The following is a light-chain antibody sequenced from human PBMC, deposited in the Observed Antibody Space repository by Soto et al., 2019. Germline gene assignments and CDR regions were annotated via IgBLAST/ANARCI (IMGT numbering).Light chain of an antibody. J-gene: IGLJ3*02. CDR2: GTT. CDR1: TSNIGAGYA. CDR3: QSYESRLSASVL. Sequence: QSALTQPPSVSGAPGQRVTISCTGNTSNIGAGYAVHWYKQLPGTAPKLLIFGTTNRPAGVPERFSGSRSGSSASLAITGLQAQDEADYFCQSYESRLSASVLFGEGTKLTVL. V-gene: IGLV1-40*01.